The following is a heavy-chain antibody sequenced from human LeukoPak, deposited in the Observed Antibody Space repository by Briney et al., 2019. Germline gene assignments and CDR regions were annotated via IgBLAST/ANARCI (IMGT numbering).Heavy chain of an antibody. CDR1: GYSLTTYW. CDR2: IYPGDSDT. J-gene: IGHJ4*02. CDR3: ARQSVTVAGLPFDY. D-gene: IGHD6-19*01. Sequence: GGSLKISCKGSGYSLTTYWIGWVRQMPGKGLEWMGIIYPGDSDTRYSPSFQGQVIISADKSISTAYVQWSSLKASDTAMYYCARQSVTVAGLPFDYWGQGTLVTVSS. V-gene: IGHV5-51*01.